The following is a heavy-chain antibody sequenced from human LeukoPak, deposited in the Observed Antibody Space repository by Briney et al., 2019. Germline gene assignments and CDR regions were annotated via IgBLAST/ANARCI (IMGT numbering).Heavy chain of an antibody. CDR3: ARGGLEPVDY. D-gene: IGHD1-14*01. V-gene: IGHV3-74*01. Sequence: GGSLRLSCAASGFTFSRYWMHWVRQAPGKGLVWVSRINEDGSTASYADSVKGRFTISRDNVKNTLYLQMNGLRAEDTAVYYCARGGLEPVDYWGQGTLVTVSS. J-gene: IGHJ4*02. CDR1: GFTFSRYW. CDR2: INEDGSTA.